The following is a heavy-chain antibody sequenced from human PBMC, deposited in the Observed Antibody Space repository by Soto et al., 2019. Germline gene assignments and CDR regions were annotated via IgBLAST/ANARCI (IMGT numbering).Heavy chain of an antibody. CDR2: IIPIFGTA. J-gene: IGHJ6*02. Sequence: GASVKVSCKASGGTFSSYAISWVRQAPGQGLEWMGGIIPIFGTANYAQKFQGRVTITADESTSTAYMELSSLRSEDTAVYYCAGGYYYDSSGYYDYYYYGMDVWGQGTTVTVSS. CDR1: GGTFSSYA. V-gene: IGHV1-69*13. D-gene: IGHD3-22*01. CDR3: AGGYYYDSSGYYDYYYYGMDV.